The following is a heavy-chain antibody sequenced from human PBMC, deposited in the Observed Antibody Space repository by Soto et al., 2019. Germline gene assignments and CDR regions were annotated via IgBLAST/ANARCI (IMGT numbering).Heavy chain of an antibody. Sequence: PGGSLRLSCVASGFNLNTYGIYWVRQAPGKGLQXVAXILXXXXXKXXADSVRGRFTITRDNSKNTVYLQMDSLRVDDTAMYYCVRDLALMADYWGQGTLVTVSS. D-gene: IGHD3-16*01. CDR2: ILXXXXXK. CDR3: VRDLALMADY. V-gene: IGHV3-30*03. CDR1: GFNLNTYG. J-gene: IGHJ4*02.